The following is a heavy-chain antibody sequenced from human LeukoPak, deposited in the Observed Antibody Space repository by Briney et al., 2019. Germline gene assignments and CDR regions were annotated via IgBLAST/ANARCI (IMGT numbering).Heavy chain of an antibody. D-gene: IGHD1-26*01. CDR1: VFIFNDYS. J-gene: IGHJ4*02. V-gene: IGHV3-21*01. Sequence: GGSLRLSCAASVFIFNDYSMNWVRQAPGTGLEWVSFICSGSTYIYYADSVKGRFTISRDNGETSLYLQMSSLRTEDTAVYYCARDFRSGSYSGDYYFDYWGQGTLVTVSS. CDR2: ICSGSTYI. CDR3: ARDFRSGSYSGDYYFDY.